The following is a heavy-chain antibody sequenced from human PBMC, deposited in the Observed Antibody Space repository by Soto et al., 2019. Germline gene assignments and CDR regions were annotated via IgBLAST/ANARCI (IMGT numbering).Heavy chain of an antibody. V-gene: IGHV3-21*01. CDR3: AREGAPGSSGYYMEQDNWFDP. CDR1: GFTFSSCS. J-gene: IGHJ5*02. D-gene: IGHD3-22*01. Sequence: EVQLVESGGGLVKPGGSLRLSCAASGFTFSSCSMNWVRQAPGKGLEWVSSISSSSSYIYYADSVKGRFTISRDNAKNSLYLQMNSLRAEDTAVYYCAREGAPGSSGYYMEQDNWFDPWGQGTLVTVSS. CDR2: ISSSSSYI.